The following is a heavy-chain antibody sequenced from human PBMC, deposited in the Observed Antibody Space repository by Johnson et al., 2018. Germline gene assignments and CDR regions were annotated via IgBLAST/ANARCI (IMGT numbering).Heavy chain of an antibody. CDR2: ISWNSGNI. CDR3: ARDSSYDYGDYVLSYYYYMDV. J-gene: IGHJ6*03. D-gene: IGHD4-17*01. Sequence: EVQLVESGGGLVQPGRSLRLSCAASGFTFDDYAMHWVRQAPGKGLEWVSGISWNSGNIGYADSVKGRFTISRDNAKNSLYLQMNSLGAEDTAVYYCARDSSYDYGDYVLSYYYYMDVWGKGTTVTVSS. CDR1: GFTFDDYA. V-gene: IGHV3-9*01.